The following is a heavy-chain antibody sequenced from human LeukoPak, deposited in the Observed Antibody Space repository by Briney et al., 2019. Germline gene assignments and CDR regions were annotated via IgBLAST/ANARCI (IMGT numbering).Heavy chain of an antibody. J-gene: IGHJ4*02. D-gene: IGHD3-10*01. V-gene: IGHV3-30*03. Sequence: GGSLRLSCAVSGFTFNTYGIHWVRQTPGKGLEWVALISYDGSNKYYADSVKGRFTISRDNSKNTLYLQMNSLRAEDTAVYYCATRLLLWFGELPPVHYWGQGTLVTVSS. CDR1: GFTFNTYG. CDR2: ISYDGSNK. CDR3: ATRLLLWFGELPPVHY.